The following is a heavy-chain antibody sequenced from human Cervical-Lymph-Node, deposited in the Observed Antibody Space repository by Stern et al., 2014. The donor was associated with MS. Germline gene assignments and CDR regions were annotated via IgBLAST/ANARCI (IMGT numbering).Heavy chain of an antibody. CDR3: GRPPPRRKWDDPNYGMDV. D-gene: IGHD1-1*01. V-gene: IGHV5-51*03. CDR2: IYPDDPDI. Sequence: VQLVQSGAEVKKPGESLKISCKGSGYTFTNNWIAWVRQMPRTGLEWMGIIYPDDPDIRSSPSWQGQATIPADKSISTASLQWSSLKAADSAVYYCGRPPPRRKWDDPNYGMDVWGQGTTVTVSS. CDR1: GYTFTNNW. J-gene: IGHJ6*02.